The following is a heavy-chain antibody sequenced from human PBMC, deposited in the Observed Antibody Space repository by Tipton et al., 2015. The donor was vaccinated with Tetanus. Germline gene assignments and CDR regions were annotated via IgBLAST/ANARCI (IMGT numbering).Heavy chain of an antibody. J-gene: IGHJ4*02. D-gene: IGHD3-22*01. CDR1: GYSCTSYW. V-gene: IGHV5-51*01. Sequence: MQLVQSGAEVKKSGESLKISCKGSGYSCTSYWIGWVRQMPGKDLEWMGIIYPGDSDTRYSPSFQCLVTISADKSISTAYPQWSSLKASDTAMYYCARYYYDSSGPKYYFDYWGQGTLVPVSS. CDR2: IYPGDSDT. CDR3: ARYYYDSSGPKYYFDY.